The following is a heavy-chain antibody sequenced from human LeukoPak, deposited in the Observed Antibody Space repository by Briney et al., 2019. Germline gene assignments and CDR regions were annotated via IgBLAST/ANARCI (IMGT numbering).Heavy chain of an antibody. D-gene: IGHD3-22*01. J-gene: IGHJ3*02. CDR1: GFTFSHYW. V-gene: IGHV3-7*01. CDR2: IKQDGSEK. Sequence: PGGSLRLSCEASGFTFSHYWMTWVRQAPGKGLEWVANIKQDGSEKDYVDSVKGRFTISRDNAKNSLYLRMNSLRVEDTAVYYCARDLTPYYDTSAYYDAFDIWGQGTMVTVSS. CDR3: ARDLTPYYDTSAYYDAFDI.